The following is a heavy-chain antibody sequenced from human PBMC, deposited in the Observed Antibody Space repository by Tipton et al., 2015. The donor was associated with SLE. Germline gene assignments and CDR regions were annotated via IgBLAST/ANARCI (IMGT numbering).Heavy chain of an antibody. D-gene: IGHD3-16*01. CDR2: IYYSGST. Sequence: TLSLTCNVSGGSIITSSFYWGWIRQPPGKRLEWIGSIYYSGSTYYHPSLRSGVTISVDTSKNQFSLKLSSVTAADTAVYYCAGSYDSSPYYFDYWGQGTLVTVSS. V-gene: IGHV4-39*07. J-gene: IGHJ4*02. CDR3: AGSYDSSPYYFDY. CDR1: GGSIITSSFY.